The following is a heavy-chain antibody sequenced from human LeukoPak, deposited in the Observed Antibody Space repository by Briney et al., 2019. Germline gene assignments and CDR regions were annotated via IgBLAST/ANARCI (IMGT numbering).Heavy chain of an antibody. J-gene: IGHJ4*02. CDR2: ISGSGGST. Sequence: PGGSLRLSCAASGFTFSSYAMSWVRQAPGKGLEWVSAISGSGGSTYYADSVKGRFTISRDNSKNTLYLQMNTLRAEDTAVYYCAKDPRHNYYGSGSYYGVCYFDYWGQGTLVTVSS. D-gene: IGHD3-10*01. CDR3: AKDPRHNYYGSGSYYGVCYFDY. V-gene: IGHV3-23*01. CDR1: GFTFSSYA.